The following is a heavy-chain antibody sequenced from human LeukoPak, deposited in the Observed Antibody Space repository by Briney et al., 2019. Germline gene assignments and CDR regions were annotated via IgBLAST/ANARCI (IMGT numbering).Heavy chain of an antibody. D-gene: IGHD2-21*01. CDR2: ISSSGSIT. J-gene: IGHJ4*02. Sequence: GGSLRLSCAASGFTFNDYEMTWVRQAPGKGLEWISYISSSGSITSHADSVKGRFTISRDNAKNSLYLQMNSLRAEDTAVYYCARVILGGIFDYWGQGTLVTVSS. CDR3: ARVILGGIFDY. V-gene: IGHV3-48*03. CDR1: GFTFNDYE.